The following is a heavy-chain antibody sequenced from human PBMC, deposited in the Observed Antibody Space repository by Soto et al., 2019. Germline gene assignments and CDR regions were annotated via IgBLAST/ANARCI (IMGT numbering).Heavy chain of an antibody. Sequence: GGSLRLSCAASGFTVSSNYMSWVRQAPGKGLEWVSVIFTGGATYSADSVKGRFTMSRDSSKSTLYLQMNSLRAEDTAIYYCAKGIKWPIPFDCWGQGTLVTVSS. D-gene: IGHD2-21*01. CDR3: AKGIKWPIPFDC. CDR2: IFTGGAT. CDR1: GFTVSSNY. V-gene: IGHV3-53*01. J-gene: IGHJ4*02.